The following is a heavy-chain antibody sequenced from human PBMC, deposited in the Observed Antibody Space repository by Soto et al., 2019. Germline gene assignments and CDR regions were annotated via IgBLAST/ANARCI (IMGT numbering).Heavy chain of an antibody. V-gene: IGHV3-11*01. D-gene: IGHD2-21*01. J-gene: IGHJ5*02. CDR3: ARGGGWGGSKCLNWLDP. Sequence: PGGSLRLSCAASGFTFSDSYMTWIRQGPGRGLEWLSYISGSGTTMYYADSVKGRFTISRDNAKNSLYLQINGLRVDDTAVYFCARGGGWGGSKCLNWLDPWGQGTLVTVS. CDR2: ISGSGTTM. CDR1: GFTFSDSY.